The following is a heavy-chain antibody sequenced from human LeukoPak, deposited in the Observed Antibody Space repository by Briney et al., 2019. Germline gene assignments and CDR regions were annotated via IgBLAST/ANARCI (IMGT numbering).Heavy chain of an antibody. CDR1: GFTFSSYG. J-gene: IGHJ3*02. D-gene: IGHD3-10*01. V-gene: IGHV3-30*18. CDR2: ISYDGSNK. Sequence: PGGSLRLSCAASGFTFSSYGMHWVRQAPGKGLEWVAVISYDGSNKYYADSVKGRFTISRDNSKNTLYLQMNSLRAEDTAVYYCAKERGVWFGEISFDIWGQGTMVTVSS. CDR3: AKERGVWFGEISFDI.